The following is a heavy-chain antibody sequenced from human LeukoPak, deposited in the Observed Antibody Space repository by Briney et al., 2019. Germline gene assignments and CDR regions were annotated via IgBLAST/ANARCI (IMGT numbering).Heavy chain of an antibody. D-gene: IGHD3-22*01. Sequence: SETLSLTCAVYGGSFSGYYWSWIRQPPGKGLEWIGEIYHSGSTNYNPSLKSRVTISVDKSKNQFSLKLSSVTAADTAVYYCARDLGSSGYWGQGTLVTVSS. CDR2: IYHSGST. CDR1: GGSFSGYY. CDR3: ARDLGSSGY. J-gene: IGHJ4*02. V-gene: IGHV4-34*01.